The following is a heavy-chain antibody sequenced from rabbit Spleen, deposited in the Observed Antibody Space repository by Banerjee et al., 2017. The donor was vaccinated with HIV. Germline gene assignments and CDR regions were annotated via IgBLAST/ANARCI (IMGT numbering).Heavy chain of an antibody. Sequence: QSLEESGGDLVKPGASLTLTCIASGVSFSGDSYMCWVRQAPGKGLEWIACIDTGSSGFTYYASWAKGRFTISKASSTTVTLQMTSLRVADTATYFCARDTGTSFSTYGMDLWGQGTLVTVS. D-gene: IGHD8-1*01. CDR1: GVSFSGDSY. V-gene: IGHV1S40*01. CDR2: IDTGSSGFT. J-gene: IGHJ6*01. CDR3: ARDTGTSFSTYGMDL.